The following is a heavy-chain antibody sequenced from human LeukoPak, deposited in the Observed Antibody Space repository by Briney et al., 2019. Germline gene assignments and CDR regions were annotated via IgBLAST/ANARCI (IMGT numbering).Heavy chain of an antibody. J-gene: IGHJ4*02. V-gene: IGHV5-51*01. CDR3: ARAPVVRGVITVLDC. D-gene: IGHD3-10*01. CDR1: GYSFTTYW. CDR2: IYPGDSDT. Sequence: GESLKISCKGSGYSFTTYWIAWVRQMPGKGLEWMGIIYPGDSDTRYSPSFQGQVTISADKSISTAYLQWSSLKASDTAVYYCARAPVVRGVITVLDCWGQGTLVTVSS.